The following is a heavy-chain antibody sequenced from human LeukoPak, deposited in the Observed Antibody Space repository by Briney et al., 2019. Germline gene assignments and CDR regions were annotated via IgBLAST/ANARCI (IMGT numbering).Heavy chain of an antibody. CDR2: INSDGSTT. CDR1: GFSFSSSW. Sequence: PGGSLRLSCAASGFSFSSSWMHWVRQAPGTGLVWVSRINSDGSTTNYADSVKGRFTISRDNAMSTLYLQMNSLRAEDTAVYYCARDFGPYGMDVWGQRTTVTVSS. V-gene: IGHV3-74*01. D-gene: IGHD3-16*01. J-gene: IGHJ6*02. CDR3: ARDFGPYGMDV.